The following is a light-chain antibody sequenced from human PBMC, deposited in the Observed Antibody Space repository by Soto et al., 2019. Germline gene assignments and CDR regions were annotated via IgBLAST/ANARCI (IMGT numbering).Light chain of an antibody. V-gene: IGKV3-20*01. CDR1: QSVSSSY. Sequence: EIVLTQSPGTLSLSPGERATLSCRASQSVSSSYLAWYQQKPGQAPRLLIYGASSRATGIPDRFSGSGSGTDFTLTISSLEPEDFAVYYCQQHGSSPPITFGQGTRLEI. J-gene: IGKJ5*01. CDR2: GAS. CDR3: QQHGSSPPIT.